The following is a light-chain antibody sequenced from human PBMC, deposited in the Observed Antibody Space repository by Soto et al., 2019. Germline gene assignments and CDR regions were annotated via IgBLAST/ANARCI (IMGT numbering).Light chain of an antibody. J-gene: IGLJ1*01. Sequence: ALTQPASVSGSPGQSITISCTGTSFDVGGYNYVSWYHQHPGNAPKLLIFDVSNRPSGVSNRFSGSKSGNTASLTISGLQAEDEADYYCSSYTTSSTVFGTGTKLTVL. CDR2: DVS. CDR3: SSYTTSSTV. V-gene: IGLV2-14*03. CDR1: SFDVGGYNY.